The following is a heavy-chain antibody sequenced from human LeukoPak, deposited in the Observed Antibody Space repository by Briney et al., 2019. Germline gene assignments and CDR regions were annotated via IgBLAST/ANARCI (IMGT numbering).Heavy chain of an antibody. D-gene: IGHD3-3*01. V-gene: IGHV3-21*01. CDR1: GFTFSSYS. J-gene: IGHJ2*01. CDR3: AREETTIFGVAQRYFDL. CDR2: ITSSNSDI. Sequence: GGSLRLSCAASGFTFSSYSMNWVRQAPGKGLEWVSSITSSNSDIYYADSVKGRFTISRDNAKNSLYLQMNSLRAEDTAVYYCAREETTIFGVAQRYFDLWGRGTLVPVSS.